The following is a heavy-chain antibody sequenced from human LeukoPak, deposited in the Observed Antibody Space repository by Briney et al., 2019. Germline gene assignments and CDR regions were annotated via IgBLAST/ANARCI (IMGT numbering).Heavy chain of an antibody. J-gene: IGHJ6*02. Sequence: GGSLRLSCAASGFTFSSYGMHWVRQAPGKGLEWISYISGSSSTMYYADSVKGRFTISRDNAKSSLFLQMNSLRAEDTAVYYCARPDYGGNSGEYYYYGMDVWGQGTTVTVSS. CDR2: ISGSSSTM. CDR1: GFTFSSYG. V-gene: IGHV3-48*01. CDR3: ARPDYGGNSGEYYYYGMDV. D-gene: IGHD4-23*01.